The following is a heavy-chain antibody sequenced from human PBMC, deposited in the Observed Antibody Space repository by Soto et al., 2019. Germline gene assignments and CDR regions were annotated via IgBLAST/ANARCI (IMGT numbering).Heavy chain of an antibody. V-gene: IGHV4-4*02. J-gene: IGHJ6*02. CDR2: IYHSGST. CDR3: VREGSGRYYNVTYYGIDA. Sequence: SDTLSLSCAVSGGSISSSNWWSWVRQPPGKGLEWIGEIYHSGSTNYNPSLKSRVTISVDKSKNQFSLKLSSVTAADTAVYYCVREGSGRYYNVTYYGIDAWGQGTTVT. CDR1: GGSISSSNW. D-gene: IGHD3-10*01.